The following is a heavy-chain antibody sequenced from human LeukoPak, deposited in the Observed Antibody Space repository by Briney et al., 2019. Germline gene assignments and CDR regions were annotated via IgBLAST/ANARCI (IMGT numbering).Heavy chain of an antibody. CDR2: ISGSGGRT. CDR1: GITLSNYG. D-gene: IGHD3-16*01. V-gene: IGHV3-23*01. Sequence: GGSLRLSCAVSGITLSNYGMSWVRQAPGKGLEWVAGISGSGGRTNYADSVKGRFTVSRDNPKNTLYLQMNSLRAEDTAVYYCVKAGGSGNIRYYYMDVWAKGPRSPSP. CDR3: VKAGGSGNIRYYYMDV. J-gene: IGHJ6*03.